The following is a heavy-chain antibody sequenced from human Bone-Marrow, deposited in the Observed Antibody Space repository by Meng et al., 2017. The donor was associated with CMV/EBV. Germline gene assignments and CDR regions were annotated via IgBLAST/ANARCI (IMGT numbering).Heavy chain of an antibody. J-gene: IGHJ5*02. CDR1: GYTFTSYG. V-gene: IGHV1-18*01. CDR2: ISAYNGNT. Sequence: ASVKVSCKASGYTFTSYGISWVRQAPGQGLEWMGWISAYNGNTNYAQKLQGRVTMTTDTSTSTAYMELRSLRSDDTAVYYCARDAPGGPAEDTSNWFDPCGQGTLVTVSS. CDR3: ARDAPGGPAEDTSNWFDP. D-gene: IGHD2-2*01.